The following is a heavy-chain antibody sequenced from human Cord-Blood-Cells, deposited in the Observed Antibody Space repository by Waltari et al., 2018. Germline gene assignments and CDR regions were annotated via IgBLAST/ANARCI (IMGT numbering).Heavy chain of an antibody. V-gene: IGHV1-2*04. CDR2: INPNSGGT. Sequence: QVQLVQSGAEVKKPGASVKVSCTASGYTFTGYYMHWVRPAPGQGLEWMGWINPNSGGTNYAQKFQGWVTMTRDTSISTAYMELSRLRSDDTAVYYCARGRPGIAAAGAFDIWGQGTMVTVSS. CDR1: GYTFTGYY. CDR3: ARGRPGIAAAGAFDI. D-gene: IGHD6-13*01. J-gene: IGHJ3*02.